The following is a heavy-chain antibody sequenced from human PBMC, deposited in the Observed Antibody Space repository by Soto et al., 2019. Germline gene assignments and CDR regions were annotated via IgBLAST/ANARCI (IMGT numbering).Heavy chain of an antibody. CDR1: GFTFSSYW. J-gene: IGHJ2*01. CDR2: INSDGSST. D-gene: IGHD1-26*01. CDR3: ARDRIRSKTGGWYFDL. V-gene: IGHV3-74*01. Sequence: SGGSLRLSCAASGFTFSSYWMHWVRQAPGKGLVWVSRINSDGSSTSYADSVKGRFTISRDNAKNTLYLQMNSLRAEDTAVYYCARDRIRSKTGGWYFDLWGRGTLVTVSS.